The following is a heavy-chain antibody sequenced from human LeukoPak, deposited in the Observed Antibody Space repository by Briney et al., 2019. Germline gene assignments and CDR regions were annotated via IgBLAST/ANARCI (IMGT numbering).Heavy chain of an antibody. CDR2: VTTISHYI. CDR3: ARSGGPGTYHQLRYNWFDP. V-gene: IGHV3-21*01. CDR1: GFTLSANH. Sequence: PGGSLRLSCAASGFTLSANHMNWVSQAPGKGLEWLSSVTTISHYIYFAGAVRGRFASSRDNAKNSLYLQMNSLRGEDTAVYYCARSGGPGTYHQLRYNWFDPWGQGTLVTVSS. J-gene: IGHJ5*02. D-gene: IGHD3-10*01.